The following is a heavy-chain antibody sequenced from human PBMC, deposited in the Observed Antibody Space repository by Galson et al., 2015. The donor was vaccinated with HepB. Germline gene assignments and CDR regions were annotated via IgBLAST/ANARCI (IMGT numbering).Heavy chain of an antibody. CDR1: GGSFSGYY. V-gene: IGHV4-34*01. D-gene: IGHD3-3*01. CDR2: INHSGST. Sequence: TLSLTCAVYGGSFSGYYWSWIRQPPGKGLEWIGEINHSGSTNYNPSLKSRVTISVDTSKNQFSLKLSSVTAADTAVYYCARGNSYYDFWSGYIAYYYYMDVWGKGTTVTVSS. J-gene: IGHJ6*03. CDR3: ARGNSYYDFWSGYIAYYYYMDV.